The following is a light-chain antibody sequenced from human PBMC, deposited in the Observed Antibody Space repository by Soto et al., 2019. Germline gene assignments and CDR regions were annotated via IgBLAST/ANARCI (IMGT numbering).Light chain of an antibody. V-gene: IGKV1-5*01. CDR2: DAS. J-gene: IGKJ2*01. CDR1: QSISQY. Sequence: DIQMTQSPSSLSASVGDRVTITCRASQSISQYLAWYQQKPGKAPKLLIYDASSLGGGIPSRFSGSGSGTKFTLTISSLQPADFATYYCQQYNSESTFGQGTKLGIK. CDR3: QQYNSEST.